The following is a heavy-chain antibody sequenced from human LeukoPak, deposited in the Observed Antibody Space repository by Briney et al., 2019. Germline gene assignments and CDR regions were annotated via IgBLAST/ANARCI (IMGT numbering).Heavy chain of an antibody. CDR2: INPHSGAT. CDR1: GYGFSDVY. V-gene: IGHV1-2*02. CDR3: ATSSSVTHTRVP. J-gene: IGHJ5*02. D-gene: IGHD5/OR15-5a*01. Sequence: ASVKVSCKASGYGFSDVYFNWVRQAPGQGLEWMGWINPHSGATNYAQRFQGRVSMDASIDTAYMELGRLTSDDTAVYYCATSSSVTHTRVPWGQGTLVTVSS.